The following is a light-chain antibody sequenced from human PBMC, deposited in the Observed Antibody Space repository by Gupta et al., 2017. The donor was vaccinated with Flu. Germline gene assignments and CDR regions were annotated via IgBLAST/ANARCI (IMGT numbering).Light chain of an antibody. J-gene: IGKJ2*01. CDR3: QQDCISPPYI. CDR2: GAS. V-gene: IGKV3-20*01. CDR1: QSVGDTY. Sequence: EIVLTQSPGTLSLSPGERATLSCWASQSVGDTYLAWYQQKPGQAPRLIIYGASNRDTGITDRFSGSGFGKDLTLTISRREQEDYAVYYCQQDCISPPYIFGEGTRMEV.